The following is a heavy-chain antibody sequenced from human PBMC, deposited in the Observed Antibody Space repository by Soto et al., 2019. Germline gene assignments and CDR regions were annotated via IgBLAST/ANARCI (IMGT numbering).Heavy chain of an antibody. CDR2: ISAYNGNT. D-gene: IGHD4-17*01. V-gene: IGHV1-18*01. CDR1: GYTFTSYG. CDR3: ARGPMTTVTTATHNWFDP. Sequence: ASVKVSCKASGYTFTSYGISWVRQAPGQGLEWMGWISAYNGNTNYAQKLQGRVTMTTDTSTSTAYMELRSLRSDDTAVYYCARGPMTTVTTATHNWFDPWGQGTLVTVSS. J-gene: IGHJ5*02.